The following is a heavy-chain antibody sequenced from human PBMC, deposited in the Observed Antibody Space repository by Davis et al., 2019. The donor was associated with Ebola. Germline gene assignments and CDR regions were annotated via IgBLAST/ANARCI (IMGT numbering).Heavy chain of an antibody. CDR3: AKDQDYSFGYYYYGMDV. V-gene: IGHV3-74*01. CDR1: GFTFSSYW. J-gene: IGHJ6*02. D-gene: IGHD4-11*01. Sequence: GESLKISCAASGFTFSSYWMHWVRQAPGKGLVWVSRINSDGSSTSYADSVKGRFTISRDNAKNTLYLQMNSLRAEDTAVYYCAKDQDYSFGYYYYGMDVWGQGTTVTVSS. CDR2: INSDGSST.